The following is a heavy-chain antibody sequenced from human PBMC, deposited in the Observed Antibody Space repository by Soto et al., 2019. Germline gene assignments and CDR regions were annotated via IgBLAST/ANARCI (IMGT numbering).Heavy chain of an antibody. CDR1: GFTFSSYW. Sequence: EVQLVESGGGLVQPGGSLRLSCAASGFTFSSYWMHWFRQAPGKGLVWVSRINSDGSNSDGSGTSYADSVKGRFTISRDNAKNTLYLQMNSLRAEDTAVYYCARGYNGMDVWGQGTTVTVSS. CDR2: INSDGSNSDGSGT. V-gene: IGHV3-74*01. CDR3: ARGYNGMDV. J-gene: IGHJ6*02.